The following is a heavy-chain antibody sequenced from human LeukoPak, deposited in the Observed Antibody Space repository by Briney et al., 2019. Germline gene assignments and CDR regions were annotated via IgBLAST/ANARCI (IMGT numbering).Heavy chain of an antibody. CDR3: ARDRSDGDSLDY. Sequence: GGSLRLSCAASGFTFSSYAMHWVRQAPGKGLEWVAVISYDGSNKYYADSVKGRFTISRDNSKNTLYLQMNSLRAEDTAVYYCARDRSDGDSLDYWGQGTLVTVSS. CDR2: ISYDGSNK. CDR1: GFTFSSYA. V-gene: IGHV3-30-3*01. J-gene: IGHJ4*02. D-gene: IGHD6-13*01.